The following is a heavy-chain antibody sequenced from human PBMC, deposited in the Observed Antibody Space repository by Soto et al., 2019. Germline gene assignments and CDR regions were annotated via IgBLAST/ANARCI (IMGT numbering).Heavy chain of an antibody. J-gene: IGHJ4*02. V-gene: IGHV4-31*03. CDR1: GGSITSGGYC. D-gene: IGHD3-10*01. Sequence: QVQLQESGPGLVKPSQTLSLTCTVSGGSITSGGYCWTWIRQHPVKGLEWMGNIYYSGSTSYNQSLKSRVTISIDTSKNQFSLKLTSVTAADTAVYYCARDGDYFGSGSPPLLSKWGQGTLVTVSS. CDR2: IYYSGST. CDR3: ARDGDYFGSGSPPLLSK.